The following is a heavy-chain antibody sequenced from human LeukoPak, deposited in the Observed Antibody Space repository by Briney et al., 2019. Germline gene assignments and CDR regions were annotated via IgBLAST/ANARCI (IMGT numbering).Heavy chain of an antibody. V-gene: IGHV3-21*01. CDR2: ISSSGSYI. Sequence: GGSLRLSCAASGFTFTSYFVNWVRQAPGKGLEWVSSISSSGSYIYYADSVKGRFTISRDNAKNSLYLQMNSLRAEDTAAYYCAGNSGYNYYYGMDVWGQGTTVTVSS. CDR3: AGNSGYNYYYGMDV. J-gene: IGHJ6*02. CDR1: GFTFTSYF. D-gene: IGHD5-12*01.